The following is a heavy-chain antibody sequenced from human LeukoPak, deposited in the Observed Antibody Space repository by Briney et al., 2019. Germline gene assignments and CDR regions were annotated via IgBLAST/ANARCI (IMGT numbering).Heavy chain of an antibody. D-gene: IGHD2-2*01. CDR3: AKVPNVVVSAAPYFDY. J-gene: IGHJ4*02. CDR2: ISGSGGST. V-gene: IGHV3-23*01. CDR1: GFTFSSYA. Sequence: GGSLRLSCAASGFTFSSYAMSWVRQAPGKGLEWVSAISGSGGSTYYADSVKGRFTISRDNSKNTLYLQMNSLRAEDTAVYYCAKVPNVVVSAAPYFDYWGQGTLVTVSS.